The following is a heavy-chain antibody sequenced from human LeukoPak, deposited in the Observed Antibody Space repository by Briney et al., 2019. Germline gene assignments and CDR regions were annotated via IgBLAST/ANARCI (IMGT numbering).Heavy chain of an antibody. CDR2: INPSGGST. J-gene: IGHJ4*02. CDR1: GYTFTSYY. Sequence: ASVKVSCKASGYTFTSYYMHWVRQAPGQGLEWMGIINPSGGSTSYAQKFQGRVTMTRDTSTSTVYMELSSLRSGDTAVYYCARVVIQLGFDYWGQGTLVTVSS. CDR3: ARVVIQLGFDY. D-gene: IGHD5-18*01. V-gene: IGHV1-46*01.